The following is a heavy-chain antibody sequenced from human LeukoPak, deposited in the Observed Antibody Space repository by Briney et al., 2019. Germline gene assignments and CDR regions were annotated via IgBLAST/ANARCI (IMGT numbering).Heavy chain of an antibody. D-gene: IGHD3-22*01. CDR3: AATRYYYDSSGYSNFDY. V-gene: IGHV3-23*01. J-gene: IGHJ4*01. Sequence: GGSLRLSCAASGFTFSSYAMNWVRQAPGKGLEWVSAISGSGSSTYYADCVKGRFTISRDNSKNTLYLQMNSLRAEDTAVYYCAATRYYYDSSGYSNFDYWGQGTLVTVSS. CDR1: GFTFSSYA. CDR2: ISGSGSST.